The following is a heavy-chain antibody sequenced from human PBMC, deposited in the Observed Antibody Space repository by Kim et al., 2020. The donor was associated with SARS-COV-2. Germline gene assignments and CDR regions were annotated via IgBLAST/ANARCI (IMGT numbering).Heavy chain of an antibody. J-gene: IGHJ6*02. Sequence: GGSLRLSCAASGFTFSSYAMSWVRQAPGKGLEWVSVIYSGGSSTYYADSVKGRFTISRDNSKNTLYLQMNSLRAEDTAVYYCARYGYSSIWDYYYGMDVWGQGTTVTVSS. D-gene: IGHD6-13*01. CDR3: ARYGYSSIWDYYYGMDV. CDR1: GFTFSSYA. CDR2: IYSGGSST. V-gene: IGHV3-23*03.